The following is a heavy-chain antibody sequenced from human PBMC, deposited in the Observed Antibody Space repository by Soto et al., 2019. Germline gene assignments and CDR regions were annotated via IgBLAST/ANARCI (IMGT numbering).Heavy chain of an antibody. D-gene: IGHD3-3*01. CDR1: GGSFSDWY. V-gene: IGHV4-34*01. J-gene: IGHJ5*02. CDR3: ARQPLRSRRFDP. CDR2: INHSGST. Sequence: SETLSLTCAVYGGSFSDWYWSWIRQPPGKGLEWIGEINHSGSTNYNPSLKSRVTVSADTSKNQFSLKLTSVTAADTAVYYCARQPLRSRRFDPWGLGILVTVSS.